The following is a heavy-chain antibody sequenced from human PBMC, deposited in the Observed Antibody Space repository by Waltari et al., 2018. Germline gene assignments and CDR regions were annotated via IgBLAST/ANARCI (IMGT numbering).Heavy chain of an antibody. CDR1: GGSFSGYY. V-gene: IGHV4-34*01. D-gene: IGHD3-3*01. Sequence: QVQLQQWGAGLLKPSETLSLTCAVYGGSFSGYYWSWIRQPPGKGLEWIGEIHHSGSTNYNPSLKSRVTISVDTSKNQFSLKLSSVTAADTAVYYCARGVYDFWSGYSTIFDYWGQGTLVTVSS. CDR3: ARGVYDFWSGYSTIFDY. J-gene: IGHJ4*02. CDR2: IHHSGST.